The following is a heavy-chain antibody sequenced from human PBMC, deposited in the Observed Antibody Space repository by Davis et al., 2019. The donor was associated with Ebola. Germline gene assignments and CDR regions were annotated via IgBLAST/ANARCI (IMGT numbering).Heavy chain of an antibody. CDR1: GFTFSNYA. Sequence: GESLKISCAASGFTFSNYAMNWVRQASGKGLEWVSGISGSGGTTSYADSVKGRFTISRDNSKNTVYLQMNSLSAEDTAVYYCVKGIGGWSDGMDYWGQGTLVTVSS. CDR3: VKGIGGWSDGMDY. CDR2: ISGSGGTT. V-gene: IGHV3-23*01. J-gene: IGHJ4*02. D-gene: IGHD2-15*01.